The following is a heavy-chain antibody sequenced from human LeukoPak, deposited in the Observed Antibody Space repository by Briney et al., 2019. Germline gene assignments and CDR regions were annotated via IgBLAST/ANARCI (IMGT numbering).Heavy chain of an antibody. J-gene: IGHJ6*03. CDR1: GGSISSSNW. CDR2: IYHSGST. D-gene: IGHD6-13*01. CDR3: ARPPWCIAAAGRLVDYYYMDV. Sequence: SGTLSLTCAVSGGSISSSNWWSWVRQPPGKGLEWIGEIYHSGSTNYNPSLKSRVTISVDKSKNQFSLKLSSVTAADTAVYYCARPPWCIAAAGRLVDYYYMDVWGKGTTVTVSS. V-gene: IGHV4-4*02.